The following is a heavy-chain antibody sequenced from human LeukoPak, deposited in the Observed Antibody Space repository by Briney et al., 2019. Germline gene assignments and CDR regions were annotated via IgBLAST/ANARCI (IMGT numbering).Heavy chain of an antibody. Sequence: PSETLSLTCTVSGGSISCYYWGGIRQPAGGGLEWIGRIYTSGSTNYNPSLKSRVTMSVDTSKNQFSLKLSSVTAADTAVYYCASENYDLWSGTPYSFDYWGQGTLVPVSS. CDR2: IYTSGST. CDR1: GGSISCYY. J-gene: IGHJ4*02. CDR3: ASENYDLWSGTPYSFDY. D-gene: IGHD3-3*01. V-gene: IGHV4-4*07.